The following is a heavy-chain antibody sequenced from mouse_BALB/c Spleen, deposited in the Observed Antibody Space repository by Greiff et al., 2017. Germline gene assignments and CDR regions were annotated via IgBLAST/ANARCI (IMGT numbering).Heavy chain of an antibody. Sequence: DVMLVESGGGLVQPGGSLRLSCATSGFTFTDYYMSCVRQPLGKALVWLGFIRNKANGYTTEYSASVKGRFTISRDNSQSLLYLQMDTLRAEDSATYYCAGDMGVGVLRRSWYFDVWGAGTTVTVSA. D-gene: IGHD2-12*01. J-gene: IGHJ1*01. CDR1: GFTFTDYY. CDR3: AGDMGVGVLRRSWYFDV. CDR2: IRNKANGYTT. V-gene: IGHV7-3*02.